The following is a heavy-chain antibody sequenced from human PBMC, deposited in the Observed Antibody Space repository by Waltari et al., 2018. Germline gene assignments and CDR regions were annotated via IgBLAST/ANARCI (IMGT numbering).Heavy chain of an antibody. V-gene: IGHV3-23*03. CDR2: IYSGGST. D-gene: IGHD4-17*01. CDR1: GFTFSSYA. J-gene: IGHJ4*02. CDR3: AKSGDYQPRTIDY. Sequence: LESGGGLVQPGGSLRLSCSASGFTFSSYAMSWVRQAPGKGLEWVSVIYSGGSTNYADSVKGRFTISRDNSKNTLYLQMNSLRAEDTAVYDGAKSGDYQPRTIDYWGQGTLVTVSS.